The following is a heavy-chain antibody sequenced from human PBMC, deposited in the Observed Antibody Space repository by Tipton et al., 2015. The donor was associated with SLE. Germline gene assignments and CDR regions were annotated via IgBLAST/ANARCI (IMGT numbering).Heavy chain of an antibody. CDR2: IYYSGST. CDR3: ARDLITIVRGVTPDAFDI. J-gene: IGHJ3*02. Sequence: TLSLTCTVSGGSISSSNYYWGWIRQPPGKGLEWIGSIYYSGSTYYNPSLKSRVTISVDTSKNQFSLKLRSVTAADTAVYYCARDLITIVRGVTPDAFDIWGQGTMVTVSS. D-gene: IGHD3-10*01. CDR1: GGSISSSNYY. V-gene: IGHV4-39*07.